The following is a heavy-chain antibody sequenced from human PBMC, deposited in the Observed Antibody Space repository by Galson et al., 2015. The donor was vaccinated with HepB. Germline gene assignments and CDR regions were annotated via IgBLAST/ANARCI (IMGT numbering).Heavy chain of an antibody. CDR3: AKGAILGATPYYFDF. V-gene: IGHV3-23*01. J-gene: IGHJ4*02. CDR1: GFTFTRYA. D-gene: IGHD3-16*01. Sequence: SLRLSCAASGFTFTRYAMNWVRQAPGTGLEWVSSIGGSRTTTYYADSVKGRFTISRDNSKNTGSLHMSSLRAEDTAIYYCAKGAILGATPYYFDFWGQGTLVPVSS. CDR2: IGGSRTTT.